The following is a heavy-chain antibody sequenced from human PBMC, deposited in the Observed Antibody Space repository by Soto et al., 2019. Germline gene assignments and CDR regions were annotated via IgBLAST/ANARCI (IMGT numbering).Heavy chain of an antibody. CDR2: IYYSGST. D-gene: IGHD3-22*01. J-gene: IGHJ3*02. CDR1: GGSISSSSYY. Sequence: SETLSLTCTVSGGSISSSSYYWGWIRQPPGKGLEWIGSIYYSGSTYYNPSLKSRVTISVDTSKNQFSLKLSSVTAADTAVYYCARPSYYDSSGYYPGDAFDIWGQGTMVTVSS. CDR3: ARPSYYDSSGYYPGDAFDI. V-gene: IGHV4-39*01.